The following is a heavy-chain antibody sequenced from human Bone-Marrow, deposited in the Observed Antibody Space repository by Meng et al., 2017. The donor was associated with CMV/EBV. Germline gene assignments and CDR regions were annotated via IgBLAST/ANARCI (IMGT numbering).Heavy chain of an antibody. D-gene: IGHD5-24*01. CDR1: GGSISSSSYY. CDR3: ARYWLQAVDAFDI. Sequence: SEPLSLTCTVSGGSISSSSYYWGWIRQPPGKGLEWIGSIYYSGSTYYNPSLKSRVTISVDTSKNQFSLKLSSVTAADTAVYYCARYWLQAVDAFDIWGQGTMVTVSS. J-gene: IGHJ3*02. V-gene: IGHV4-39*07. CDR2: IYYSGST.